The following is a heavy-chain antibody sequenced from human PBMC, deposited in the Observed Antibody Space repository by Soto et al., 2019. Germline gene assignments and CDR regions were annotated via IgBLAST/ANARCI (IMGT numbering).Heavy chain of an antibody. Sequence: PSETLSLTCAVSGGSIRSNNWWSWVRQPPGKGLEWIGEIYHSGSTNFEPSLKSRVTISVDTSKNQFSLKLSSVTAADTAVYYCARGGGLMHLFDYWGQGILVT. CDR2: IYHSGST. CDR1: GGSIRSNNW. CDR3: ARGGGLMHLFDY. V-gene: IGHV4-4*02. D-gene: IGHD3-16*01. J-gene: IGHJ4*02.